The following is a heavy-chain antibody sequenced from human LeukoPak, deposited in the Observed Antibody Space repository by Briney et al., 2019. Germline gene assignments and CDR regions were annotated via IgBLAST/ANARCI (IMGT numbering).Heavy chain of an antibody. CDR3: ARHKGGLWPNWFDP. CDR1: GGSITSSSYY. D-gene: IGHD4/OR15-4a*01. Sequence: PSETLSLTCTVPGGSITSSSYYWGWIRQPPGKGLESIGSIYYSGSTYYNPSLNSRVTISVDTSKNQFSLKMSSVTAADTAVYYCARHKGGLWPNWFDPWGQGTLVTVSS. J-gene: IGHJ5*02. V-gene: IGHV4-39*01. CDR2: IYYSGST.